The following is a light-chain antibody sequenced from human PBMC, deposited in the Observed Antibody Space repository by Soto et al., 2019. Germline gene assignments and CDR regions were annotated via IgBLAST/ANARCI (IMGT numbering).Light chain of an antibody. V-gene: IGLV1-40*01. CDR3: QSYDSSLSGGV. J-gene: IGLJ1*01. CDR2: GNS. Sequence: QSVLTQPPSVSGAPGQRVTISCTGRSSNIGAGYDVHWYQQLPGTAPKLLIYGNSNRPSGVPDRFSGSKSGTSASLAITGLQAEDEADYYCQSYDSSLSGGVFGTGTKVTVL. CDR1: SSNIGAGYD.